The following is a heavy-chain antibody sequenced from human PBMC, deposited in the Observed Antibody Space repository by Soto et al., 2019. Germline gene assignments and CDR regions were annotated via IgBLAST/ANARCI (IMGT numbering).Heavy chain of an antibody. J-gene: IGHJ5*02. Sequence: QVQLVQSGAEVKKPGASVKVSCKASGYTFTSYGINWVRQAPGQGLEWMGWISAYNGNTNYAQKLQGRVTMTTNTSTSTAYMERRSLRSDDTAVYYCARVEVVWLFSPPWDPWGQGTLVTVSS. D-gene: IGHD3-22*01. CDR2: ISAYNGNT. CDR1: GYTFTSYG. V-gene: IGHV1-18*01. CDR3: ARVEVVWLFSPPWDP.